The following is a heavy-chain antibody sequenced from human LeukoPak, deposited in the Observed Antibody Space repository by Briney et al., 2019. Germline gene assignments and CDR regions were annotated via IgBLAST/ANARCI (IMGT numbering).Heavy chain of an antibody. CDR1: GFTFSSYS. CDR3: ASSWFGELVGFFDY. Sequence: GGSLRLSCAASGFTFSSYSMNWVRRAPGKGLEWVSSISSSSSYIYYADSVKGRFTISRDNAKNSLYLQMNSLRAEDTAVYYCASSWFGELVGFFDYWGQGTLVTVSS. J-gene: IGHJ4*02. V-gene: IGHV3-21*01. D-gene: IGHD3-10*01. CDR2: ISSSSSYI.